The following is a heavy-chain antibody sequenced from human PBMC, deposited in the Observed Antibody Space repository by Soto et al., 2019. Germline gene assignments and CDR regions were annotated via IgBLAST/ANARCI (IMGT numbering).Heavy chain of an antibody. CDR2: IIPIFGTA. J-gene: IGHJ4*02. V-gene: IGHV1-69*13. CDR3: ASGPVSSIAARGKGYYFDY. D-gene: IGHD6-6*01. CDR1: GGTFSSYA. Sequence: GASGKVSCKASGGTFSSYAISWVRQAPGQGLEWMGGIIPIFGTANYAQKFQGRVTITADESTSTAYMELSSLRSEDTAVYYCASGPVSSIAARGKGYYFDYWGQGTLVTVSS.